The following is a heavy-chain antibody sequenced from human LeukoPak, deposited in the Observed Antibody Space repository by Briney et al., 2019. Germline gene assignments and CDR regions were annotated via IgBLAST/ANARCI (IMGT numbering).Heavy chain of an antibody. Sequence: ASVKVSCKASGYTFTSYDINWVRQATGQGLEWMGWMNPNSGNTGYAQKFQGRVIMTRNTSISTAYMELSSLRSEDTAVYYCARDYYDSSGYYLPGYWGQGTLVTVSS. J-gene: IGHJ4*02. CDR2: MNPNSGNT. CDR1: GYTFTSYD. D-gene: IGHD3-22*01. CDR3: ARDYYDSSGYYLPGY. V-gene: IGHV1-8*01.